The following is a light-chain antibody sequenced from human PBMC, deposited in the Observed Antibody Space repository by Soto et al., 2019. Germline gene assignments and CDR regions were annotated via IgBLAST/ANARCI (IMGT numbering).Light chain of an antibody. V-gene: IGKV3-20*01. J-gene: IGKJ2*01. CDR1: QSVSSSY. CDR3: QQYGSSLYT. CDR2: GAS. Sequence: EIVLTQSPGTLSLSPGERATLSCRASQSVSSSYLAWYQQTPGQAPRLLIYGASSRATGIPDRFSGSGSGTDFTLTISRLEPEAFAVYYCQQYGSSLYTFGQGTKLEIK.